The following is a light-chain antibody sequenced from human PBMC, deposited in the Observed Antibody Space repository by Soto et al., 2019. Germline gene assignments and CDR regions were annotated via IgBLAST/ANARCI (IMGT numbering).Light chain of an antibody. CDR1: XSVSSY. V-gene: IGKV3-11*01. CDR2: DAS. CDR3: QQRSNWQRT. Sequence: EIVLTQSPATLSLSPGERATLSCRASXSVSSYLAWYQQKPGQAPRLLIYDASNRATGIPARFSGSGSGTDFTLTISSLEPEDFAVYYCQQRSNWQRTFGQGTKVEIK. J-gene: IGKJ1*01.